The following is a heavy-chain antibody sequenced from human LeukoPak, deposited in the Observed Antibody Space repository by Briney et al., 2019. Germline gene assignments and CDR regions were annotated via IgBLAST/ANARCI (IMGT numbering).Heavy chain of an antibody. CDR1: GDSMRSGSYY. CDR2: IFYTGSP. V-gene: IGHV4-61*01. Sequence: PSETLSLTCTASGDSMRSGSYYWSWIRQPPGKGLGWIGYIFYTGSPNYNPSLKSRVTISVDTSENQFSLKLSSVTAADTAVYYCARKLLWFAELSHFDHWGQGTLISVSS. D-gene: IGHD3-10*01. CDR3: ARKLLWFAELSHFDH. J-gene: IGHJ4*02.